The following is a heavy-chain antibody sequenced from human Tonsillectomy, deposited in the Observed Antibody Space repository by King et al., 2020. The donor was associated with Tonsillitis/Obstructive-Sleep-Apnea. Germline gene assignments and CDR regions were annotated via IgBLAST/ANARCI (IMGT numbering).Heavy chain of an antibody. V-gene: IGHV4-59*01. D-gene: IGHD3-10*01. CDR2: VYFSGST. CDR3: ARDMVLEAGGDAFDI. J-gene: IGHJ3*02. CDR1: GGSISSYY. Sequence: QLQESGPGLVKPSETLSLTCTVSGGSISSYYWSWIRQPPGKGLEWIGYVYFSGSTNHNPSLKSRVTISVDTSKNQFSLKLSSVTAADTAVYYCARDMVLEAGGDAFDIWGQGKMVTVSS.